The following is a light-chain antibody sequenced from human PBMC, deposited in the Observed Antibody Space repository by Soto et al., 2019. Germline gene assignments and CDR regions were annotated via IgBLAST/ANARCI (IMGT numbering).Light chain of an antibody. CDR1: SSNIGSNT. J-gene: IGLJ1*01. V-gene: IGLV1-44*01. CDR2: SNN. CDR3: AAWDDRMNGDV. Sequence: QSVLTQPPSASGTPGQRVTVACSGSSSNIGSNTVNWYQQLQGPAPKLLIYSNNQRPSGVPDRGSGAKSGTSASLAISGLQSEDEVDYYCAAWDDRMNGDVFGTGTKLNVL.